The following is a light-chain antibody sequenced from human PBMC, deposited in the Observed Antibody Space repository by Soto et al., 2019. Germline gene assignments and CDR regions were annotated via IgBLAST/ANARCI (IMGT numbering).Light chain of an antibody. V-gene: IGKV3-20*01. CDR2: DAS. Sequence: EIGLTQSPGTLSLSPGERATLSCRASQSVSSSYLAWYQQKPGQAPRLLIYDASSRATGIPDRFSGGGSGTDFTLTISRLEPEDFAVYYCQQYGSSPWTFGQGTKVDIK. J-gene: IGKJ1*01. CDR1: QSVSSSY. CDR3: QQYGSSPWT.